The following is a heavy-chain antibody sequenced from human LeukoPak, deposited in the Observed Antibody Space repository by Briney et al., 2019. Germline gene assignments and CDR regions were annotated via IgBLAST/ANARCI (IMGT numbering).Heavy chain of an antibody. J-gene: IGHJ4*02. CDR2: IIPIFGTA. D-gene: IGHD1-1*01. Sequence: ASVKVSCKASGYTFTGYYMHWVRQAPGQGLEWMGGIIPIFGTANYAQKFQGRVTITADESTSTAYMELSSLRSEDTAVYYCARTTGTTISSGFDYWGQGTLVTVSS. V-gene: IGHV1-69*13. CDR1: GYTFTGYY. CDR3: ARTTGTTISSGFDY.